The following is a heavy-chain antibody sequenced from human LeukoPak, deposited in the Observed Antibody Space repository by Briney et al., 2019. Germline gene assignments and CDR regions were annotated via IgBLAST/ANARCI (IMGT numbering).Heavy chain of an antibody. V-gene: IGHV3-23*01. CDR3: AGRPTGYSSGYIH. CDR2: ISGSAHKI. CDR1: GITFSHYA. Sequence: GGSLRLSCVASGITFSHYAVSWVRQAPEKGLDWVSVISGSAHKIRYADSAKGRFTISRDNSENIVYLQMNNLRVEDTAVYYCAGRPTGYSSGYIHWGQGTLVTVSS. J-gene: IGHJ4*02. D-gene: IGHD5-18*01.